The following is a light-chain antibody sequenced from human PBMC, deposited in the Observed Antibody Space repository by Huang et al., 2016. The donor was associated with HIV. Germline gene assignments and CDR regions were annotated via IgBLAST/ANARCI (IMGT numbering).Light chain of an antibody. V-gene: IGKV3D-20*01. CDR3: QQYGSSPT. CDR1: RSVSSSY. CDR2: DAS. Sequence: EIVLTQSPATLSLSPGDRATLSCGASRSVSSSYLAWYQQKPGLVPRVLIYDASSRATGIPDRFSGSGSGTDFTLTISRLEPEDFAVYYCQQYGSSPTFGQGTKLEIK. J-gene: IGKJ2*01.